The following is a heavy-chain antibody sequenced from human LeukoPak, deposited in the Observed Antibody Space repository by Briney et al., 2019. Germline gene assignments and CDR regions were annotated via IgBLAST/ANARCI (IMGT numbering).Heavy chain of an antibody. V-gene: IGHV1-18*01. Sequence: GASVKVSCKASGYTFTSYGISWVRQAPGQGLEWMGWISAYNGNTNYAQKLQGRVTMTTDTSTSTAYMELRSLRSDDTAVYYCARDSMYWESSSRPFDYWGQGTLVTVSS. J-gene: IGHJ4*02. CDR2: ISAYNGNT. CDR3: ARDSMYWESSSRPFDY. CDR1: GYTFTSYG. D-gene: IGHD6-13*01.